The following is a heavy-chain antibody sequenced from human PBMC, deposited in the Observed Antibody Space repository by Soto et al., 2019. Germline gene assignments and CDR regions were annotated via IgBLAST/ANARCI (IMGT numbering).Heavy chain of an antibody. Sequence: QVQLQQRGAGLLKPSETLSLTCAVLGGSFSDYYWTWIRQPPGKGLEWIGEINHSGFTSYNPSLTSRLTLLVDTSTKEFSLNLSSVTAADTAAYHCVRGRAFMSRVAFDIWGQGTMVTVSS. CDR2: INHSGFT. CDR1: GGSFSDYY. CDR3: VRGRAFMSRVAFDI. J-gene: IGHJ3*02. V-gene: IGHV4-34*02. D-gene: IGHD1-26*01.